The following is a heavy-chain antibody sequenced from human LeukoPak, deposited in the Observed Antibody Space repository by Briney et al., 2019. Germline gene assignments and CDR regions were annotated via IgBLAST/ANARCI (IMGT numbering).Heavy chain of an antibody. CDR3: ARGKSNSGFDY. CDR1: GGSISSSSYY. V-gene: IGHV4-39*07. CDR2: IYYSGST. D-gene: IGHD1-26*01. Sequence: SETLSLTCTVPGGSISSSSYYWGWIRQTPGNGLEWIGSIYYSGSTYYNPSLKSRVTISVDTSKNQFSLKLSSVTAADTAVYYCARGKSNSGFDYWGQGTLVTVSS. J-gene: IGHJ4*02.